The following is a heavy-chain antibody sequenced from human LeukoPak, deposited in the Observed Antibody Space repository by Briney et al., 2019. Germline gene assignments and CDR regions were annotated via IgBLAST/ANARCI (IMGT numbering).Heavy chain of an antibody. Sequence: PSETLSLTCAVYGGSFSGYYWSWIRQPPGKGLEWIGEINHSGSTNYNPSLKSRVTISVDTSKNQFSLKLSSVTAADTAVYYCAMYIVGATSGWFDPWGQGTLVTVSS. V-gene: IGHV4-34*01. CDR1: GGSFSGYY. CDR2: INHSGST. D-gene: IGHD1-26*01. J-gene: IGHJ5*02. CDR3: AMYIVGATSGWFDP.